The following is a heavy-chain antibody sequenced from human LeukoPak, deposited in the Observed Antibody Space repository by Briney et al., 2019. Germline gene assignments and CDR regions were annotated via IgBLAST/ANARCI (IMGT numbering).Heavy chain of an antibody. V-gene: IGHV3-7*01. CDR1: GFTSSSYW. CDR3: ARDPNWFDP. Sequence: PGGSLRLSCSASGFTSSSYWMSWVRQAPGKGLEWVANIKQDGSEEYYVDSVKGRFTISRDNAKNSLYLQMNSLRVEDTAVYYCARDPNWFDPWGQGTLVTVSS. J-gene: IGHJ5*02. CDR2: IKQDGSEE.